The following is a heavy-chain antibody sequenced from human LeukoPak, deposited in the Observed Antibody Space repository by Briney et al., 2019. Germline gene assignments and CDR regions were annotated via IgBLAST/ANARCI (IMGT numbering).Heavy chain of an antibody. V-gene: IGHV3-64*01. D-gene: IGHD5-12*01. CDR2: ISTEGGST. CDR3: ARDRSPNGGYDLEYYYYMDV. CDR1: GFTFSTYA. Sequence: GGSLRLSCAASGFTFSTYAMHWVRQAPGKGLEYVSAISTEGGSTYYANYVRGRFTISRDNSKNTMYLQMGSLRPEDMAVYYCARDRSPNGGYDLEYYYYMDVWGRGTTVTVSS. J-gene: IGHJ6*03.